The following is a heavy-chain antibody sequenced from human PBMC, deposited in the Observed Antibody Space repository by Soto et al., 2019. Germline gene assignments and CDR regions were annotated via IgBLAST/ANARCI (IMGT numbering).Heavy chain of an antibody. CDR3: ARECGGSCYYYYYGMDV. J-gene: IGHJ6*02. Sequence: GGSLRLSCAASGFTFSSYAMHWVRQAPGKGLEWVAVISYDGSNKYYADSVKGRFTISRDNSKNTLYLQMNSLRAEDTAVYYCARECGGSCYYYYYGMDVRGQGTTVTVSS. CDR1: GFTFSSYA. V-gene: IGHV3-30-3*01. CDR2: ISYDGSNK. D-gene: IGHD2-15*01.